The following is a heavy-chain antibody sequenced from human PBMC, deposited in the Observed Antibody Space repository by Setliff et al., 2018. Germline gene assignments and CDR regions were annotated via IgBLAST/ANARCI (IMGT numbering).Heavy chain of an antibody. V-gene: IGHV1-2*02. Sequence: ASVKVSCKASGYPFVGYYIYWMRQTPGQGFECMGWINPKSGGTKYAVKFQGRVTMTRDTSINTIYMELSSLTSDDTAIYYCAKQGDLAFDYWGQGTQVTVSS. CDR2: INPKSGGT. CDR1: GYPFVGYY. D-gene: IGHD3-16*01. J-gene: IGHJ4*02. CDR3: AKQGDLAFDY.